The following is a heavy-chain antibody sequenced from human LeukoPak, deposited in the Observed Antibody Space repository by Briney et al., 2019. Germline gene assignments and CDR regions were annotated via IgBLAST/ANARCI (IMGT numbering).Heavy chain of an antibody. J-gene: IGHJ4*02. CDR2: IYYSGST. D-gene: IGHD1-26*01. Sequence: PSETLSLTCTVSGGSISSYYWSWIRQPPGKGLEWIGYIYYSGSTNYNPSLKSRVTISVDTSKNQFSLKLSSVTAADTAVYYCARKLNSGTYYHFDYWGQGTLVTVSS. V-gene: IGHV4-59*01. CDR1: GGSISSYY. CDR3: ARKLNSGTYYHFDY.